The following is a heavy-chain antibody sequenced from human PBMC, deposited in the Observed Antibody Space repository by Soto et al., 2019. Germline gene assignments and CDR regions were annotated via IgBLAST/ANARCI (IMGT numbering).Heavy chain of an antibody. J-gene: IGHJ4*02. Sequence: QVQLQESGPGLVKPSQTLSLTCNVSGVSISSGGYYWSWIRQHPAKGLEWIGHIYYNGSTYYDPSLKSRVTISVDTSKYQFSLKLSSVTAADTAVYYCARGRPDDYGDPDYFDYWGQGALVTVSS. CDR2: IYYNGST. D-gene: IGHD4-17*01. CDR1: GVSISSGGYY. CDR3: ARGRPDDYGDPDYFDY. V-gene: IGHV4-31*03.